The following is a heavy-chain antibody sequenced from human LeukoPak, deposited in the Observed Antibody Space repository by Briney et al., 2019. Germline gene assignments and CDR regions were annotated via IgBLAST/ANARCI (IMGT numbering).Heavy chain of an antibody. V-gene: IGHV3-48*03. CDR3: ALLAVASDFDY. CDR1: GFPFSVYE. Sequence: PGGSLSLSCTVYGFPFSVYEMNWVRQAPGKGLEWVSNIGSSGTPRYYAESVKGRFSISRDNAENSLFLQMNSLRVEDTGIYYCALLAVASDFDYWGQGALVTVSS. CDR2: IGSSGTPR. J-gene: IGHJ4*02. D-gene: IGHD6-19*01.